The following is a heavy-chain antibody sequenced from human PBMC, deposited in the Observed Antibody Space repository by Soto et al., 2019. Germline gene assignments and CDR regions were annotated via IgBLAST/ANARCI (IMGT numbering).Heavy chain of an antibody. Sequence: SETLSLTCTVSGGSISSYYWSWIRQPPGKGLEWIGYIYYSGSTNYNPSLKSRVTISVDTSKNQFSLKLSSVTAADTAVYYCARHDRRVPAYFDYWGQGTLVTVSS. CDR3: ARHDRRVPAYFDY. CDR2: IYYSGST. CDR1: GGSISSYY. D-gene: IGHD2-2*01. J-gene: IGHJ4*02. V-gene: IGHV4-59*08.